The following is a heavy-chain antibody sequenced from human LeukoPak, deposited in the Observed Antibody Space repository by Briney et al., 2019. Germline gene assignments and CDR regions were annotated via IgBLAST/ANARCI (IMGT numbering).Heavy chain of an antibody. J-gene: IGHJ3*02. CDR3: ARVDYDILTGYYIYAFDI. V-gene: IGHV3-48*02. D-gene: IGHD3-9*01. CDR1: GFTFSSYS. Sequence: GGSLRLSCAASGFTFSSYSMNWVRQAPGKGLEWVSFISSSSSTIYYADSVKGRFTISRDNAKNSLYLQMNSLRDEDTAVYYCARVDYDILTGYYIYAFDIWGQGTMVTVSS. CDR2: ISSSSSTI.